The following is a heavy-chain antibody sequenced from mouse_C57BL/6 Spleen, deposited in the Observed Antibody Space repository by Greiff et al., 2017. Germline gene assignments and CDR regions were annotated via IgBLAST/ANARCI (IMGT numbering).Heavy chain of an antibody. CDR3: TGSGTENYYAMDY. V-gene: IGHV6-3*01. CDR2: IRLKSDNYAT. J-gene: IGHJ4*01. CDR1: GFTFSNYW. D-gene: IGHD4-1*01. Sequence: EVMLVEPGGGLVQPGGSMKLSCVASGFTFSNYWMNWVRQSPEKGLEWVAQIRLKSDNYATHYAESVKGRFTISRDDSKSSVYLQMNNLRAEDTGIYYCTGSGTENYYAMDYWGQGTSVTVSS.